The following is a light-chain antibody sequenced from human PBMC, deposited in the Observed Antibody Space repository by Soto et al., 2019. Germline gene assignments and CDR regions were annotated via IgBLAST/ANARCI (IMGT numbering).Light chain of an antibody. J-gene: IGLJ2*01. CDR1: RSNIGAGYD. Sequence: QLVLTQPPSVSGAPGQRVTISCTGSRSNIGAGYDVHWYQQLPGTVPKLLIYGNSNRPSGVPDRFSGSKSGTSASLAITGLQAEDGADYYCQSYDSSLSGDVVFGGGTKLTVL. V-gene: IGLV1-40*01. CDR2: GNS. CDR3: QSYDSSLSGDVV.